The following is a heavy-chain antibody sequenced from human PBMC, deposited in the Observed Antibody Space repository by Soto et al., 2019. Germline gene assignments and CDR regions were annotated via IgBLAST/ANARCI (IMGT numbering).Heavy chain of an antibody. CDR1: GGTFTRYT. J-gene: IGHJ4*02. CDR2: IIPILGRA. V-gene: IGHV1-69*02. Sequence: QVQLEQSGAEVKKPGSSVKVSCKASGGTFTRYTLSWVRQAPGQGLEWMGRIIPILGRANYSPRFQDRVTITADKITSTAYVELRSLISEDTAVYYCAGSDCNSASCYAPHLEFWGQGRLVTVSS. CDR3: AGSDCNSASCYAPHLEF. D-gene: IGHD2-2*01.